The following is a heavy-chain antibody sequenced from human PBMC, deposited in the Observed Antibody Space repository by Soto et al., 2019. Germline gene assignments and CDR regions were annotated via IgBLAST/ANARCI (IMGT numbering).Heavy chain of an antibody. J-gene: IGHJ4*02. CDR2: ISWDSSTI. CDR1: GFTFDNCG. CDR3: VQGRYPTMATPLDH. D-gene: IGHD2-15*01. V-gene: IGHV3-9*01. Sequence: EVQLVESGGGLVQPGRSLRLSCAASGFTFDNCGMHWVRQAPGKGLEWVAGISWDSSTIGYADSVKGRFIISRDDAKNSLYLQMDRLRGEDTALYYCVQGRYPTMATPLDHWGQGTQVIVSS.